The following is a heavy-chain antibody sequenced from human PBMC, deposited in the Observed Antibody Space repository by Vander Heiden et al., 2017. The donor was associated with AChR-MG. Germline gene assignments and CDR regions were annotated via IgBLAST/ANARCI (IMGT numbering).Heavy chain of an antibody. CDR2: IYWDGDK. J-gene: IGHJ3*02. CDR1: GFSLRTTGEH. CDR3: IHMTTVTTGGVFDT. D-gene: IGHD4-17*01. V-gene: IGHV2-5*02. Sequence: QITLKESGPTLVKPTATLTLTCTYSGFSLRTTGEHVGWVRQAPGKAPEWLAAIYWDGDKRYSPSLKTRLTISKDTSKDQVILTMTDMDPLDTGRYSCIHMTTVTTGGVFDTWGQGTMVAVSS.